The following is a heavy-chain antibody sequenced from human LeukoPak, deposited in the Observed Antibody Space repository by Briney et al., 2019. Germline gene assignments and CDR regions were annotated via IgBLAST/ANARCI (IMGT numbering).Heavy chain of an antibody. CDR3: ARDGERCSRTNCYGPGDY. CDR2: ISGSSSYT. CDR1: GFTFSDYY. D-gene: IGHD2-2*01. J-gene: IGHJ4*02. V-gene: IGHV3-11*05. Sequence: GGPLRLSCAASGFTFSDYYMSWIRQAPGKGLEWVSYISGSSSYTNYADSVKGRFTISRDNAKNSLYLQMNSLRAEDTAVYYCARDGERCSRTNCYGPGDYWGQGTLVTVSS.